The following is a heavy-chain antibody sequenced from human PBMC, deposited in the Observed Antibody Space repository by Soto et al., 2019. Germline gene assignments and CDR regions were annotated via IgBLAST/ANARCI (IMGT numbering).Heavy chain of an antibody. D-gene: IGHD6-13*01. CDR3: ARGFKGKQQLYGGLGWPRSPFDY. V-gene: IGHV4-34*01. J-gene: IGHJ4*02. CDR2: INHSGST. CDR1: GGSFSGYY. Sequence: SETLSLTCAVYGGSFSGYYWSWIRQPPGKGLEWIGEINHSGSTNYNPFLKSRVTISVDTSKNQFSLKLSSVTAADTAVYYCARGFKGKQQLYGGLGWPRSPFDYWGQGTLVTVSS.